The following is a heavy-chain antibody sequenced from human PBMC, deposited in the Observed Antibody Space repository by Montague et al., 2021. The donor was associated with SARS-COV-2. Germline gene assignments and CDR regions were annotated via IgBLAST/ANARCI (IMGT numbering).Heavy chain of an antibody. Sequence: PALVKPTQTLTLTCTFSGFSLSTSGMCVSWIRQPPGKALEWLARIDWDDDKYYSTSLQTRLTISKDTSNNGVVLKLTNLDPVDTATYYYARMANCIAVAGFFEYWGQGTHVTVSS. CDR3: ARMANCIAVAGFFEY. CDR1: GFSLSTSGMC. V-gene: IGHV2-70*11. D-gene: IGHD6-19*01. J-gene: IGHJ4*02. CDR2: IDWDDDK.